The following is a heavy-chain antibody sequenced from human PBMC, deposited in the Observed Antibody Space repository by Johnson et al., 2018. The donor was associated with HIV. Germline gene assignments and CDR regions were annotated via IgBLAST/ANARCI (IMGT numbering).Heavy chain of an antibody. CDR2: RRYDGRNK. D-gene: IGHD6-13*01. CDR1: GFTFSSYG. CDR3: ARAYSSSWYRDDAFDI. V-gene: IGHV3-30*02. J-gene: IGHJ3*02. Sequence: QVLLLESGGGVVQPGGSLRLSCAASGFTFSSYGMHWVRQAPGKGLEWVAFRRYDGRNKYYVDSVKGRFTISRDNSKNTLYLQMNSLRAEDTAVYYCARAYSSSWYRDDAFDIWGQGTMVTVFS.